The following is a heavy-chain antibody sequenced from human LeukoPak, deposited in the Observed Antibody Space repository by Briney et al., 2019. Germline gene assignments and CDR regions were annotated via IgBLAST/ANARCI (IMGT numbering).Heavy chain of an antibody. CDR1: GFTVSNSH. J-gene: IGHJ4*02. CDR2: IYSGGST. CDR3: ARSMMALAGPFDY. V-gene: IGHV3-53*01. D-gene: IGHD6-13*01. Sequence: PGGSLRLSCEASGFTVSNSHMSWVRQAPGKGLEWVSLIYSGGSTYYADSEKGRFTISRDNSKNTVYLQMSSLRAEDTAVYFCARSMMALAGPFDYWGQGTLVTVSS.